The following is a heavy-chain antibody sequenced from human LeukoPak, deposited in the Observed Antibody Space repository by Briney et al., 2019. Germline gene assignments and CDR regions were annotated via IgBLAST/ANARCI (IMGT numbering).Heavy chain of an antibody. CDR3: ALGYNDIWEL. V-gene: IGHV4-4*02. CDR1: SGSISSSTW. J-gene: IGHJ4*02. Sequence: KSSETLSLTCAVSSGSISSSTWWSGVRQPPGRGLEWIGEINHSGSTHYTPSLKSRVTISVDTSDNKFSLKMISVTAADAAVYYCALGYNDIWELWGRGTLVTVSS. CDR2: INHSGST. D-gene: IGHD5-24*01.